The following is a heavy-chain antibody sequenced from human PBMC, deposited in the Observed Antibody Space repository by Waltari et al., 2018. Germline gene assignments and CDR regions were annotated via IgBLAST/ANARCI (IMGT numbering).Heavy chain of an antibody. CDR2: IYYSGST. CDR1: GGSISSSSYY. J-gene: IGHJ3*02. V-gene: IGHV4-39*07. D-gene: IGHD1-7*01. CDR3: GTYNWNYMHAFDI. Sequence: QLQLQESGPGLVKPSETLSLTCTVSGGSISSSSYYWGWIRQPPGKGLEWIGSIYYSGSTYYNPSLKSRVTISVDTSKNQFSLKLSSVTAADTAVYYCGTYNWNYMHAFDIWGQGTMVIVSS.